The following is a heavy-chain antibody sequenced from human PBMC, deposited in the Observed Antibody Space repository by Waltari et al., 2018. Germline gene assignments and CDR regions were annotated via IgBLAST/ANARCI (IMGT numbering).Heavy chain of an antibody. CDR1: GYSISSGYY. D-gene: IGHD3-10*01. CDR3: ARRGITMVRGVFDY. Sequence: QVQLQESGPGLVKHSETLSLTCAVSGYSISSGYYWGWLRQPPGKGLEWIGSIYHSGSTYYNPSLKSRVTISVDTSKNQFSLKLSSVTAADTAVYYCARRGITMVRGVFDYWGQGTLVTVSS. J-gene: IGHJ4*02. V-gene: IGHV4-38-2*01. CDR2: IYHSGST.